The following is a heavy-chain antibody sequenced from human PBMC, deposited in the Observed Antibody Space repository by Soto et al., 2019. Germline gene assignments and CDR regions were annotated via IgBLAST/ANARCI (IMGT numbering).Heavy chain of an antibody. CDR2: IDRSVDIT. D-gene: IGHD4-17*01. J-gene: IGHJ4*01. V-gene: IGHV3-23*01. CDR3: TRKDYGGKSIDY. Sequence: XGSLTLTCAASGFSFGNFAWSWVRQPPGKGLEWVSSIDRSVDITFYAGSVKDRFSISRDNSRNTLFLLMNSLKASDTAMYYYTRKDYGGKSIDYWGHGTLVTVSS. CDR1: GFSFGNFA.